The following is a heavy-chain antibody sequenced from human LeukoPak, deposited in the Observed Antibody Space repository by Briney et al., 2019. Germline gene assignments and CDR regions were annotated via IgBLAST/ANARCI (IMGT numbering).Heavy chain of an antibody. CDR3: ARGTRYCSSTSCYVRKWFDP. J-gene: IGHJ5*02. CDR2: INPNSGGT. CDR1: GYTFTGYY. D-gene: IGHD2-2*01. Sequence: GASVKVSCKASGYTFTGYYMHWVRQAPGQGLEWMGWINPNSGGTNYAKKFQGRVTMTRDTSISTAYMELSRLRSDDTAVYYCARGTRYCSSTSCYVRKWFDPWGQGTLVTVSS. V-gene: IGHV1-2*02.